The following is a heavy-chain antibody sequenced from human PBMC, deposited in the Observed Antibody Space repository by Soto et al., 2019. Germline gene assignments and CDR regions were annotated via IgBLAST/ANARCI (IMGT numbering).Heavy chain of an antibody. CDR1: GYTFTRNG. CDR2: ISPKSGSI. CDR3: VKDRDSNSWPSRDV. V-gene: IGHV1-18*01. Sequence: ASVKVSCKTSGYTFTRNGISWVRQAPGQGLEWMGWISPKSGSIKYAQKFQGRVIMTTDTSTSTVYMELRSLRSDDTAVYYCVKDRDSNSWPSRDVWGPGTTVTVSS. D-gene: IGHD3-22*01. J-gene: IGHJ6*02.